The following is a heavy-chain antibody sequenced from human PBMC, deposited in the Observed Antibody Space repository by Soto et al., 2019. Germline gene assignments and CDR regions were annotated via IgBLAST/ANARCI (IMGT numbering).Heavy chain of an antibody. CDR3: ARRESDFWSGYYNWFDP. CDR2: INHSGST. J-gene: IGHJ5*02. Sequence: PSETLSLTCAVYGGSFNGYYWTWIRHPPGEGLEWIGEINHSGSTNYNPSLKSRVTISVDTSKNQFSLKLSSVTAADTAVYYCARRESDFWSGYYNWFDPWGRGTLVTVSS. V-gene: IGHV4-34*01. D-gene: IGHD3-3*01. CDR1: GGSFNGYY.